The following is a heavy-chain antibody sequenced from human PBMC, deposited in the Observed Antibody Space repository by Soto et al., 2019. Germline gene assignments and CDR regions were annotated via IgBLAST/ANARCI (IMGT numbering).Heavy chain of an antibody. CDR3: ARMTYDFWSGYYPYYFDY. CDR2: IFSNDEK. V-gene: IGHV2-26*01. CDR1: GFSLSNARMG. J-gene: IGHJ4*02. D-gene: IGHD3-3*01. Sequence: SGPTLVNPTETLTLTCTVSGFSLSNARMGVSWIRQPPGKALEWLAHIFSNDEKSYSTSLKSRLTISKDTSKSQVVLTMTNMDPVDTATYYFARMTYDFWSGYYPYYFDYWGQGTLVTVPS.